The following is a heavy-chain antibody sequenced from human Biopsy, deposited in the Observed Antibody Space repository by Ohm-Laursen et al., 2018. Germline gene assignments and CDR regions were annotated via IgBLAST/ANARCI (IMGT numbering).Heavy chain of an antibody. CDR1: GYTFSMYA. Sequence: GASVKVSCKASGYTFSMYAIIWVRQAPGQGLEWMGWSSAYNGKTNYAQKFQGRLTMTTDTSTSTAYMELRSLRSDDTAVYYCAGDFRAGSGFLRSNNHYCGMDVWGPGTRVTVSS. D-gene: IGHD5-24*01. CDR2: SSAYNGKT. CDR3: AGDFRAGSGFLRSNNHYCGMDV. V-gene: IGHV1-18*01. J-gene: IGHJ6*02.